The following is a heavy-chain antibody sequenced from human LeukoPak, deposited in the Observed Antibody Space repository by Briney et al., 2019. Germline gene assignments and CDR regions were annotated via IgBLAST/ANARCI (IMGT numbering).Heavy chain of an antibody. CDR1: GYTYKYYA. CDR2: ISTYNGDT. CDR3: ARDPSNTGGYYAYFDF. V-gene: IGHV1-18*01. Sequence: ASVKVSCKGSGYTYKYYAISWVRQAPGQGLEWMGWISTYNGDTHYAQKFQGRVTLTTDTSTTTAYMEMRSLGSDDTAVYYCARDPSNTGGYYAYFDFRGQGTLVTVSS. J-gene: IGHJ4*02. D-gene: IGHD5-12*01.